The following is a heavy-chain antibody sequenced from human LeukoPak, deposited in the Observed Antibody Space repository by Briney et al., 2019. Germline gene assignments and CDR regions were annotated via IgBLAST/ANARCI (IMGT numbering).Heavy chain of an antibody. CDR3: AKGGVYQHSFDY. CDR2: ISGSGGST. V-gene: IGHV3-23*01. D-gene: IGHD2-2*01. Sequence: GGPLRLSCAASGFTFSSYAMSWVRQAPGKGLEWVSAISGSGGSTYYADSVKGRLTISRDNSKNTLYLQMNSLRAEDTAVYYCAKGGVYQHSFDYWGQGTLVTVSS. J-gene: IGHJ4*02. CDR1: GFTFSSYA.